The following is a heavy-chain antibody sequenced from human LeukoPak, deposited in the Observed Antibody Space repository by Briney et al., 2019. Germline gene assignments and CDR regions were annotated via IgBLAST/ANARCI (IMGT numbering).Heavy chain of an antibody. V-gene: IGHV3-23*01. D-gene: IGHD1-14*01. J-gene: IGHJ4*02. CDR3: TRYNNDHFDY. Sequence: PGGSLRLSCAASGFTFSSYAMSWVRQAPGKGLEWVLAISGSGGSTYYADSVKGRFTISRDNSKNTMSVQMDDLRAEDTAVYYCTRYNNDHFDYWGQGTLVTVSS. CDR1: GFTFSSYA. CDR2: ISGSGGST.